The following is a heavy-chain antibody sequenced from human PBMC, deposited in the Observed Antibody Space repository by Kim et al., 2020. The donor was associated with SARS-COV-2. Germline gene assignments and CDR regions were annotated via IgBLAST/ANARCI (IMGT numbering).Heavy chain of an antibody. J-gene: IGHJ3*01. V-gene: IGHV3-11*06. D-gene: IGHD3-10*01. CDR3: AKEIRFGSGAAIDL. Sequence: GGSLRLSCEASGFIFSDYYMLWIRQAPGKALEWISHTSGSNSNSNYADSVKGRFTISRDNAKNSLYLQMNSLRAEDMAVYYCAKEIRFGSGAAIDLWGQGTMVTVSS. CDR2: TSGSNSNS. CDR1: GFIFSDYY.